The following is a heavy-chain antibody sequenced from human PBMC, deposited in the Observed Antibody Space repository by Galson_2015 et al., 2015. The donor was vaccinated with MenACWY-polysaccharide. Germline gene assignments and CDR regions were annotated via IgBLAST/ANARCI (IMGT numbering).Heavy chain of an antibody. CDR3: ATGSMGWALDP. J-gene: IGHJ5*02. CDR1: GFIVSSKY. Sequence: SLRLSCAAYGFIVSSKYMTWVRQAPGKGLECVSIIYRDGNTQYTDSVKGRFTISRDNSKNMLYLQMNSLRPEDTAMYYCATGSMGWALDPWGQGTLVTVSS. V-gene: IGHV3-66*02. D-gene: IGHD2-2*01. CDR2: IYRDGNT.